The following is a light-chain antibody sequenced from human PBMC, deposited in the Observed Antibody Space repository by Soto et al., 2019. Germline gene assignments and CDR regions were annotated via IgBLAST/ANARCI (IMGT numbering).Light chain of an antibody. CDR1: SSDVGSYNL. Sequence: PVRTKPAYGNGSHGQWITISYTGNSSDVGSYNLVSWYQQHPGKAPKLMIYEGSKRPSGVSNRFSGSKSGNTASLTISGLQAEDEADYYCCSYAGSSTYVFGTGTKVTVL. V-gene: IGLV2-23*01. J-gene: IGLJ1*01. CDR2: EGS. CDR3: CSYAGSSTYV.